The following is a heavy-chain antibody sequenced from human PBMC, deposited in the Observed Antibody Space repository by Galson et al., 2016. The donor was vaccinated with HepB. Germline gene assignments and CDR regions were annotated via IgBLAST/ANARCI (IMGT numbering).Heavy chain of an antibody. D-gene: IGHD7-27*01. J-gene: IGHJ4*02. CDR3: ARDFTGEKDS. Sequence: SLRLSCAASGFTFSGFNMNWVRQAPGKGLVWVARVNEDGSHINHADSVKGRFTISRDIAKNTLYLQMNSLRVEDTAVYYCARDFTGEKDSWGQGTLVTVSS. V-gene: IGHV3-74*01. CDR1: GFTFSGFN. CDR2: VNEDGSHI.